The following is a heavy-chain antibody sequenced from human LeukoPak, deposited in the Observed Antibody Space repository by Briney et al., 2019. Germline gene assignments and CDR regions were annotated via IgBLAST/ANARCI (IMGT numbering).Heavy chain of an antibody. CDR1: GFTFSSYW. D-gene: IGHD3-22*01. CDR2: IKQDGSEK. V-gene: IGHV3-7*03. CDR3: ARELGRVIAHYYSDYMAG. Sequence: GGSLRLSCAASGFTFSSYWMSWVRQAPGKGLEWVANIKQDGSEKYYADSVKGRFTISRDNSKNTLYLQMNSLRAEDTAVYYCARELGRVIAHYYSDYMAGWGKRTTVT. J-gene: IGHJ6*03.